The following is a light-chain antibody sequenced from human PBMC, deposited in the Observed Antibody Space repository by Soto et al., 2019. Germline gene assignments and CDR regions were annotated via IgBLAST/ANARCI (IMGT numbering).Light chain of an antibody. CDR2: GES. CDR3: QQYGSSGT. Sequence: DIVLTQSPGTLSLSPGERATLSCRASQSVSSSYLAWYQQKPGQAPRLLIYGESSRATGIPDRFSGSGSGTDFTLTISSLEPEDFAVYYCQQYGSSGTFGQGTKVDIK. V-gene: IGKV3-20*01. J-gene: IGKJ1*01. CDR1: QSVSSSY.